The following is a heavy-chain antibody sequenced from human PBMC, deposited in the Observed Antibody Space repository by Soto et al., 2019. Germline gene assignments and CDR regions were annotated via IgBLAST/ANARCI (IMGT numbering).Heavy chain of an antibody. V-gene: IGHV3-30*18. D-gene: IGHD3-16*02. Sequence: QVQLVESGGGVVQPGRSLRLSCAASGFTFSYYAMHWVRQAPGKGLEGVAVISYDGSEKYYADSVKGRFIISRDNSKNTLSLQMNSLRAYDTAVYYCAKALGELSPESYDYWCQGTLITVSS. J-gene: IGHJ4*02. CDR3: AKALGELSPESYDY. CDR2: ISYDGSEK. CDR1: GFTFSYYA.